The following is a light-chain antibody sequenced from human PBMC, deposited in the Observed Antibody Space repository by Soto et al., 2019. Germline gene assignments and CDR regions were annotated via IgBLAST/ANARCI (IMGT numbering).Light chain of an antibody. Sequence: QSALTQPRSVSGSPGQSVTISCTGTSSDVGGYNYVSWYQQHPGKAPKLMIYDVSKRPSGVPDRFSGSKSGNTASLTISGLQAEDEADYYCCSYAGSYXPYVFGTGTKX. CDR3: CSYAGSYXPYV. J-gene: IGLJ1*01. V-gene: IGLV2-11*01. CDR2: DVS. CDR1: SSDVGGYNY.